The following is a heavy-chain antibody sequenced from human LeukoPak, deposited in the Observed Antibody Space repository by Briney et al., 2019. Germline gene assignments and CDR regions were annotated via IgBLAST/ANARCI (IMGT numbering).Heavy chain of an antibody. Sequence: ASVKVSCKASGGTFSSYAISWVRQAPGQGLEWMGRIIPILGIANYAQKFQGRVTITADKSTSTAYMELSSLRSEDAAVYYCARGGGSGWYVDYFDYWGQGTLVTVSS. CDR3: ARGGGSGWYVDYFDY. D-gene: IGHD6-19*01. CDR1: GGTFSSYA. CDR2: IIPILGIA. V-gene: IGHV1-69*04. J-gene: IGHJ4*02.